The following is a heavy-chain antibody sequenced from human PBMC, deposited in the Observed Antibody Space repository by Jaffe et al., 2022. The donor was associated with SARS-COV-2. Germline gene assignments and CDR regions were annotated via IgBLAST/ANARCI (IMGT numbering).Heavy chain of an antibody. CDR1: GFTFSSYS. D-gene: IGHD3-3*01. CDR3: ARVTIFGVVISYYGMDV. J-gene: IGHJ6*02. Sequence: EVQLVESGGGLVQPGGSLRLSCAASGFTFSSYSMNWVRQAPGKGLEWVSYISSSSSTIYYADSVKGRFTISRDNAKNSLYLQMNSLRDEDTAVYYCARVTIFGVVISYYGMDVWGQGTTVTVSS. V-gene: IGHV3-48*02. CDR2: ISSSSSTI.